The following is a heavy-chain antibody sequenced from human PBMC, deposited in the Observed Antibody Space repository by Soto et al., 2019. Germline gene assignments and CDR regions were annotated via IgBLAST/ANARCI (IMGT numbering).Heavy chain of an antibody. D-gene: IGHD3-10*01. J-gene: IGHJ5*02. CDR3: ARGNKRPRHYGPGSQGWYGP. CDR2: IIPVTETP. Sequence: QVQMVQSGAEVKKPGSSGRVACKVSGGTFISHAINWLRQAPGQGLEWMGVIIPVTETPNNAEKFQGRVTITADKATTTVYMELSSLTFDDTAVDFCARGNKRPRHYGPGSQGWYGPWGQGTLVTVSS. V-gene: IGHV1-69*06. CDR1: GGTFISHA.